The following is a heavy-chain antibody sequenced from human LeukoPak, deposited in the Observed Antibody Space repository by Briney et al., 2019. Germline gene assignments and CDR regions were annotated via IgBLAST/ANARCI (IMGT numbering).Heavy chain of an antibody. D-gene: IGHD2-15*01. CDR1: WDSVSSNSAT. Sequence: SQTLSLTCAISWDSVSSNSATWNWIRQSPSRGLEWLGRTYYRSEWYNDYAVSVKSRVTINSDTSRNQFSLQLDSVTPEDTAVYYCARSTRYSLDYWGQGTLVTVSS. CDR2: TYYRSEWYN. J-gene: IGHJ4*02. V-gene: IGHV6-1*01. CDR3: ARSTRYSLDY.